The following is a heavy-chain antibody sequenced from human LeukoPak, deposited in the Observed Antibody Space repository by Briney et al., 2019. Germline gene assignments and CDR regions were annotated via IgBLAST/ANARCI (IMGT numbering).Heavy chain of an antibody. CDR3: ARHSTTWTPFDY. J-gene: IGHJ4*02. D-gene: IGHD2/OR15-2a*01. CDR2: IYYSRST. Sequence: SETLSLTCTVSGGSIRSYYGSWIRQPPGEGLEGIGYIYYSRSTNYNPSLKGRVTISVDTSKNQFSLKLSSVTAADTAVYYCARHSTTWTPFDYWGQGTLVTVSS. CDR1: GGSIRSYY. V-gene: IGHV4-59*08.